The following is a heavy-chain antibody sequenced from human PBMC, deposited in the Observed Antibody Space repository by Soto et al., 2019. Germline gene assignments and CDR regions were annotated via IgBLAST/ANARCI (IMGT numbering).Heavy chain of an antibody. CDR1: GYTFTGYY. J-gene: IGHJ4*02. CDR3: ARPPGYISDWYYFDL. D-gene: IGHD6-19*01. V-gene: IGHV1-2*02. CDR2: ISLKSGGT. Sequence: ASVKVSCKASGYTFTGYYMHWVRQAPGQGFEWMGRISLKSGGTNYAQKFQGRVTMTWDTSLNTAYMELSSLISEDTAVYYCARPPGYISDWYYFDLWGQGTLVTVSS.